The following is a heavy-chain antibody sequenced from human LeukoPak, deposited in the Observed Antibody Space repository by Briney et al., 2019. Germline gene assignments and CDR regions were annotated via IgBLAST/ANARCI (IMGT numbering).Heavy chain of an antibody. V-gene: IGHV3-66*01. CDR3: ARAGWGYCSGGSCYWDY. D-gene: IGHD2-15*01. CDR2: IYSGGST. J-gene: IGHJ4*02. Sequence: GGSLRPSFAASGFPVSSNYMSWVPQAPGKGLGGVSVIYSGGSTYYADSVKGRFTISRDNSKNTLYLQMNSLRAEDTAVYYCARAGWGYCSGGSCYWDYWGQGTLVTVSS. CDR1: GFPVSSNY.